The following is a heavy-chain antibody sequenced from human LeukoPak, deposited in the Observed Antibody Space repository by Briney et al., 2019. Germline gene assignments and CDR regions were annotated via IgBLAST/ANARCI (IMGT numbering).Heavy chain of an antibody. D-gene: IGHD2-15*01. CDR3: ARDLYCSGGSCYSGDWFDP. CDR2: INSDGSST. CDR1: GFTFSSYW. V-gene: IGHV3-74*01. J-gene: IGHJ5*02. Sequence: GGSLRLSCAASGFTFSSYWMHWVRQALGKGLVWVSRINSDGSSTSYADSVKGRFTISRDNAKNTLYLQMNSLRAEDTAVYYCARDLYCSGGSCYSGDWFDPWGQGTLVTVSS.